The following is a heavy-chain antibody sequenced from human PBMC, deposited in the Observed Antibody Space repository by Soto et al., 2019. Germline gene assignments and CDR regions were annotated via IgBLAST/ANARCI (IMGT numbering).Heavy chain of an antibody. J-gene: IGHJ4*02. CDR3: ARHVSVVVVAATYYFDY. Sequence: QLQLQESGPGLVKPSETLSLTCTVSGGSISSSSYYWGWIRQPPGKGLEWIGSIYYSGSTYYNPSLKSRVTISVDTSKNQFSLKLSSVTAADTAVYYCARHVSVVVVAATYYFDYWGQGTLVTVSS. CDR2: IYYSGST. V-gene: IGHV4-39*01. CDR1: GGSISSSSYY. D-gene: IGHD2-15*01.